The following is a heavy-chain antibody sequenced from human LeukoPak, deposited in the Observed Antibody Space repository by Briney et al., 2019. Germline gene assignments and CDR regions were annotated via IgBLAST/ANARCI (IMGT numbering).Heavy chain of an antibody. V-gene: IGHV4-39*01. CDR3: ARLTTYYYYGMDV. D-gene: IGHD4-11*01. J-gene: IGHJ6*02. Sequence: PSETLSLTCTVSGGSISSSSCYWGWIRQPPGKGLEWIGNIYYSGSTYYNPSLKSRGTISVDTSKNQFSLKLSSVTAADTAVYYCARLTTYYYYGMDVWGQGTTVTVSS. CDR1: GGSISSSSCY. CDR2: IYYSGST.